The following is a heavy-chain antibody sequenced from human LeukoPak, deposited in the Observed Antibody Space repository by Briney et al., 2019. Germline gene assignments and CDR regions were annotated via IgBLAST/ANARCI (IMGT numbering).Heavy chain of an antibody. CDR1: GFTVSSNY. Sequence: GGSLRLSCAASGFTVSSNYMSWVRQAPGKGLEWVSVIYSGGSTYYADSVKGRFTISRGNSKNTLYLQMNSLRAEDTAVYYCARGRDLYDSSGYYSETTTYYYYYYMDVWGKGTTVTVSS. J-gene: IGHJ6*03. CDR2: IYSGGST. CDR3: ARGRDLYDSSGYYSETTTYYYYYYMDV. D-gene: IGHD3-22*01. V-gene: IGHV3-53*01.